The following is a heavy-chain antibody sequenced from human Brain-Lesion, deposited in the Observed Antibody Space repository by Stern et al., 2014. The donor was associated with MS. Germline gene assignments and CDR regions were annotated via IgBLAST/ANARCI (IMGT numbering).Heavy chain of an antibody. J-gene: IGHJ4*02. CDR2: VDWDDEK. CDR1: GFSLSTPGVG. CDR3: ARMRYSGDYFIDY. V-gene: IGHV2-70*01. Sequence: QVTLRESGPALVKPTQSLTLTCTFSGFSLSTPGVGVTWIRQPQGKALEXLALVDWDDEKYYSTSLKTRLSIFKDTSKNQVVLTMTNMDPVDTATYYCARMRYSGDYFIDYWGQGTLVTVSS. D-gene: IGHD5-12*01.